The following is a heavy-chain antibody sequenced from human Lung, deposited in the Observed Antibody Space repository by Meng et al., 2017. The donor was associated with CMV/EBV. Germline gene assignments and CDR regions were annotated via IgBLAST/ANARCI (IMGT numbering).Heavy chain of an antibody. CDR1: GYSFTGYF. V-gene: IGHV1-2*02. CDR2: INPDSGTT. D-gene: IGHD1-14*01. CDR3: ARSRPGSHYYYGMDV. Sequence: ASVXXSCKASGYSFTGYFVNWVRQAPGQGLEWMGWINPDSGTTDYAPNFRGRVTMTRDTSINTAYMELSRLRSDDTAVYYCARSRPGSHYYYGMDVWGQGATVTVSS. J-gene: IGHJ6*02.